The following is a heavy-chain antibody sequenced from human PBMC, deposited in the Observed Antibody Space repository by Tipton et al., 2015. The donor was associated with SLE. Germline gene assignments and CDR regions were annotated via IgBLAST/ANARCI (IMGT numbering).Heavy chain of an antibody. V-gene: IGHV4-38-2*02. Sequence: TLSLTCTVSGYSLTSGYYWGWIRQPPGKGLEWIGRIYHSDSIYHNPSLKSRVTISVDRSTNQFSLTLSSVTAADTAVYYCARAAGNWYDYGMDVWGQGTTVTVSS. J-gene: IGHJ6*02. CDR2: IYHSDSI. CDR1: GYSLTSGYY. D-gene: IGHD1-1*01. CDR3: ARAAGNWYDYGMDV.